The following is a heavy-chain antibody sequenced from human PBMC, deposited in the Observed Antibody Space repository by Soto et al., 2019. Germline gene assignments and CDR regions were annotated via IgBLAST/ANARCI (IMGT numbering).Heavy chain of an antibody. CDR2: INSDGSMT. V-gene: IGHV3-74*01. D-gene: IGHD4-4*01. Sequence: EVQLVESGGGLVQPGGSLRLSCAASGFTCSRYWMHWVRQARGEGLMWVSRINSDGSMTSYADSVKGRFTISRDNAKNTVYLHMNSLRAEDTARYYCARGKDQYNTLTYSYYDQWGQGTLVTVSS. CDR3: ARGKDQYNTLTYSYYDQ. J-gene: IGHJ5*02. CDR1: GFTCSRYW.